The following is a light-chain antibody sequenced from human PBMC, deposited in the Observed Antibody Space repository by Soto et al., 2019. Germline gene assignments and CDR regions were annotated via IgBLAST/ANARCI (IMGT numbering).Light chain of an antibody. J-gene: IGKJ1*01. CDR3: QQYNSYPWT. CDR2: AAS. CDR1: RDVGSD. V-gene: IGKV1-17*01. Sequence: QMTQSPSSLSASVGEKIIITCRASRDVGSDVSWYQQKPGQAPKLLIYAASNLESGVPSRFSGSGSGTEFTLTISSLQPDDFATYYCQQYNSYPWTFGQGTKV.